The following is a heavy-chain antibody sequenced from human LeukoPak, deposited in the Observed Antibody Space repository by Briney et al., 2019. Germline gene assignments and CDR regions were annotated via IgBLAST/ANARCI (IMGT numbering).Heavy chain of an antibody. D-gene: IGHD4-23*01. Sequence: SETLSLTCTVSGGSISSGGYYWSWIRQYPGKGLEWIGYIYYSGSTYYNPSLKSRVTISVDTSKNQFSLKLSSVTAADTAVYYCARDSRAVGVFDYWGQGTLVTVSS. V-gene: IGHV4-31*03. CDR1: GGSISSGGYY. CDR2: IYYSGST. CDR3: ARDSRAVGVFDY. J-gene: IGHJ4*02.